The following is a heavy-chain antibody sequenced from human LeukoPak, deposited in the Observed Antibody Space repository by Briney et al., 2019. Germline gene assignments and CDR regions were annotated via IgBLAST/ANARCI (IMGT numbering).Heavy chain of an antibody. J-gene: IGHJ4*02. CDR2: IYHSGST. Sequence: YPSETLSLTCTVSGGSISNSSSYWGWIRQPPGKGLEWIGEIYHSGSTNYNPSLKSRVTISVDKSKNQFSLKLSSVTAADTAVYYCARVVSPYDSSGYSYYFDYWGQGALVTVSS. V-gene: IGHV4-39*07. D-gene: IGHD3-22*01. CDR3: ARVVSPYDSSGYSYYFDY. CDR1: GGSISNSSSY.